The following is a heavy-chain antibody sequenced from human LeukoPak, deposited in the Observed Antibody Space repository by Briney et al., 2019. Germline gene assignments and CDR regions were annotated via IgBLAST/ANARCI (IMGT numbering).Heavy chain of an antibody. CDR1: GGSISSSNW. D-gene: IGHD5-18*01. V-gene: IGHV4-4*02. CDR3: ARGYSYPPGWFDP. J-gene: IGHJ5*02. CDR2: IYHSGST. Sequence: SETLSLTCTVSGGSISSSNWWSWVRQPPGKGLEWIGEIYHSGSTYYNPSLKSRVTISVDRSKNQFSLKLSSVTAADTAVYYCARGYSYPPGWFDPWGQGTLVTVSS.